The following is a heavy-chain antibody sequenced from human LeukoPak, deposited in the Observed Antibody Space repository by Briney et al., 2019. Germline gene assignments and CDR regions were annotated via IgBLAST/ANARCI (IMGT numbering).Heavy chain of an antibody. D-gene: IGHD4-11*01. Sequence: GGSLRLSCAASGFTFSNAWMSWVRQAPGKGLEWVGRIKSKTDGGTTDYAAPVKGRFTISRDDSKNTLYLQINNLKTEDTAVYYCTTEDDYSNLGATYDAFDIWGQGTMVTVSS. CDR1: GFTFSNAW. CDR2: IKSKTDGGTT. J-gene: IGHJ3*02. V-gene: IGHV3-15*01. CDR3: TTEDDYSNLGATYDAFDI.